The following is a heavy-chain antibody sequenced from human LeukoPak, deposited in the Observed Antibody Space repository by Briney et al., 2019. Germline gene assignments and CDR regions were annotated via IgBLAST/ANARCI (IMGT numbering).Heavy chain of an antibody. V-gene: IGHV4-59*01. D-gene: IGHD6-19*01. CDR2: IYYSGST. Sequence: SETLSLTCTVSGGSISSYYWSWIRQPPGKGLEWIGYIYYSGSTNYNPSLKSRVTISVDTSKNQFSLKLSSVTAVDTAVYHCAREVYSSGWYWFDPWGQGTLVTVSS. CDR3: AREVYSSGWYWFDP. CDR1: GGSISSYY. J-gene: IGHJ5*02.